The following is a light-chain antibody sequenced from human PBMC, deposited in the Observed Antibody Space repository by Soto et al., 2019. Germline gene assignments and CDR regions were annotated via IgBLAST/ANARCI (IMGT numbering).Light chain of an antibody. CDR2: EVT. J-gene: IGLJ1*01. V-gene: IGLV2-14*01. Sequence: ALAQPASVSGSPGQSITISCTGTSSDVGGYNYVSWYQQHPGRAPKLMIFEVTNRPSGVSDRFSGSKSGNTASLTISGLQAEDEADYYCSSYTTNSTPYVFGTGTKVTVL. CDR3: SSYTTNSTPYV. CDR1: SSDVGGYNY.